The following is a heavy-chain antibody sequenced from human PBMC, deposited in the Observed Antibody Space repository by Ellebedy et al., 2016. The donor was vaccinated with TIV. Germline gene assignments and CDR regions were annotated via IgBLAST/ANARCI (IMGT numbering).Heavy chain of an antibody. Sequence: GESLKIPCAASGFTFSSYSMNWVRQAPGKGLEWVSSITSSSSYRFYADSVQGRFTLSRDNAKNSLYRQMNSLRAEDTAVYYCARDHGELLPALNFDYWGQGSLVTVSS. CDR3: ARDHGELLPALNFDY. D-gene: IGHD1-26*01. CDR2: ITSSSSYR. CDR1: GFTFSSYS. V-gene: IGHV3-21*01. J-gene: IGHJ4*02.